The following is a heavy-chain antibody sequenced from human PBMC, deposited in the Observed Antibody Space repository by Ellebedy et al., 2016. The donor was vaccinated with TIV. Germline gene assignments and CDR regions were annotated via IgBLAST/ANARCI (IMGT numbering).Heavy chain of an antibody. CDR2: MNPNSGNT. J-gene: IGHJ4*02. D-gene: IGHD1-1*01. CDR3: ARRQLYMSDY. V-gene: IGHV1-8*01. Sequence: AASVKVSCKASGYTFASYDIHWVRQATGQGLEWMGWMNPNSGNTGYAQKFQGRVTMTRNTSISTAYMELSSLRSEDTAVYFCARRQLYMSDYWGQGTLVTVSS. CDR1: GYTFASYD.